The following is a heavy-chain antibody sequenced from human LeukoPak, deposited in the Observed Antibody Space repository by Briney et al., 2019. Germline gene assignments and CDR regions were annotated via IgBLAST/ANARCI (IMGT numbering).Heavy chain of an antibody. D-gene: IGHD5-18*01. Sequence: GGSLRLSCAASGFPFSGYNMNWVRQAPGKGLEWVSSISSSSDYISYADSVKGRFTISRDNAMNSLYLQMNSLGAEDTAVYYCANGYSYGFDHWGQGTLVTVSS. V-gene: IGHV3-21*01. CDR2: ISSSSDYI. J-gene: IGHJ4*02. CDR3: ANGYSYGFDH. CDR1: GFPFSGYN.